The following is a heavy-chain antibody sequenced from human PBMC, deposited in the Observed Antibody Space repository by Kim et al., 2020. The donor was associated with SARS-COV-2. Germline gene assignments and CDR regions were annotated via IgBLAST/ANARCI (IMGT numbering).Heavy chain of an antibody. J-gene: IGHJ4*02. V-gene: IGHV3-30*07. Sequence: VKGRFTISRDNSKNTLYLQMNSLGAEDTAVYYCARDLWAAAGREGPGFDYWGQGTLVTVSS. CDR3: ARDLWAAAGREGPGFDY. D-gene: IGHD6-13*01.